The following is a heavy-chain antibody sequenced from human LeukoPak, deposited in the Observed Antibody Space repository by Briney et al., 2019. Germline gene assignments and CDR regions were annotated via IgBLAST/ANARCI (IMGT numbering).Heavy chain of an antibody. V-gene: IGHV4-34*01. CDR3: SRQVVGNDY. D-gene: IGHD3-22*01. Sequence: SEPLSLTCAVYGESSFSSYYWSWIRQTPGGALEWIGEINHSGYTNYNPSLKSRVTLSIDTSKNQFSLRLNAVTAADTAVYYCSRQVVGNDYWGQGTLVTVSS. CDR2: INHSGYT. CDR1: GESSFSSYY. J-gene: IGHJ4*02.